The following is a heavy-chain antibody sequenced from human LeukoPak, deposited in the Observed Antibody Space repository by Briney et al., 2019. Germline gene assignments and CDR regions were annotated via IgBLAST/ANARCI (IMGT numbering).Heavy chain of an antibody. V-gene: IGHV1-8*01. CDR2: MNPNSGNT. CDR1: GYTFTSYD. J-gene: IGHJ5*02. Sequence: GASXKVSCKASGYTFTSYDINWVRQATGQGLEWMGWMNPNSGNTGYAQKFQGRVTMTRNTSISTAYMELSSLRSEDTAVYYCAREKDTTNWFDPWGQGTLVTVSS. D-gene: IGHD1-26*01. CDR3: AREKDTTNWFDP.